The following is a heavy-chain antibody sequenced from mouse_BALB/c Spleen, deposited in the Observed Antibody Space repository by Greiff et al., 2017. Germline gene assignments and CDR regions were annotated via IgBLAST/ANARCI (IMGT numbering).Heavy chain of an antibody. D-gene: IGHD2-1*01. CDR1: GFTFSDYG. CDR2: ISNLAYSI. V-gene: IGHV5-15*02. CDR3: ARDGNNAMDY. Sequence: EVKVVESGGGLVQPGGSRKLSCAASGFTFSDYGMAWVRQAPGKGPEWVAFISNLAYSIYYADTVTGRFTISRENAKNTLYLEMSSLRSEDTAMYYCARDGNNAMDYWGQGTSVTVSS. J-gene: IGHJ4*01.